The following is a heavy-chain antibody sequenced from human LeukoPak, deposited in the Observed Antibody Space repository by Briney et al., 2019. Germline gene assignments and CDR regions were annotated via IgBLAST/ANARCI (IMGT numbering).Heavy chain of an antibody. V-gene: IGHV4-34*01. CDR3: ARGPRRSGSMGY. Sequence: PSETLSLTCAVYGGSFSGYCWSWVGQPPGKGLEWIGEINHSGRTNYNPSLKSRVTITVDTSKNQYSLKLSSVTAADTAVYYCARGPRRSGSMGYWGQGTLVTVSS. CDR2: INHSGRT. J-gene: IGHJ4*02. CDR1: GGSFSGYC. D-gene: IGHD1-26*01.